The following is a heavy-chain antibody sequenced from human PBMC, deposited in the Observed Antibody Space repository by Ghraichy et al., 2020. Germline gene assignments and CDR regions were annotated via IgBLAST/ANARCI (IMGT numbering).Heavy chain of an antibody. V-gene: IGHV3-23*01. D-gene: IGHD2-21*02. Sequence: GGSLRLSCAASGFTFSSYAMSWVRQAPGKGLEWVSGISGSGDSTYYADSVKGRFTISRDNSKNTLYLQMNSLRAEDTAVYYCVKSARNCGGDCPPNGYFDYWGQGTLVTVSS. CDR1: GFTFSSYA. J-gene: IGHJ4*02. CDR2: ISGSGDST. CDR3: VKSARNCGGDCPPNGYFDY.